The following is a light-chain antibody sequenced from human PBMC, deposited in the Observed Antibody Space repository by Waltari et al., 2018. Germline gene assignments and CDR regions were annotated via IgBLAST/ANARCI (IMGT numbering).Light chain of an antibody. CDR2: CEN. Sequence: SHELTQSHSVSVSPGQTARITCGGDNIGSKSLQWYQQKPPKAPVLVIDCENERPSGIPERFSGSKSGNIATLTISGVEAGDEADYDCQVWDSISKVLFGGGTRLTVL. V-gene: IGLV3-21*04. CDR1: NIGSKS. CDR3: QVWDSISKVL. J-gene: IGLJ2*01.